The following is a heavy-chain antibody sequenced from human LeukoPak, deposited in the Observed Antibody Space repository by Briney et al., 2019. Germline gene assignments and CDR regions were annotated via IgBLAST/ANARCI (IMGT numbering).Heavy chain of an antibody. Sequence: GRSLRLSCAASGFTFSSYGMHWVRQAPGKGLEWVAVISYDGSNKYYADSVKGRFTISRDNSKNTLYLQMNSLRAEDTAVYYCARIGYQLLLYYFDYWGQGTLVTVSS. D-gene: IGHD2-2*01. J-gene: IGHJ4*02. CDR2: ISYDGSNK. CDR1: GFTFSSYG. V-gene: IGHV3-30*03. CDR3: ARIGYQLLLYYFDY.